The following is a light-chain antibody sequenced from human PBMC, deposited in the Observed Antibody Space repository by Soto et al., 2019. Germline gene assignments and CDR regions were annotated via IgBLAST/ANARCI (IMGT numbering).Light chain of an antibody. V-gene: IGLV7-46*01. CDR3: LLSYSGARSGV. CDR1: TGAVTSGHY. Sequence: QAVVTQEPSLTVSPGGTVTLTCGSSTGAVTSGHYPYWFRQKPGQAPRTLIYDTSNKHSWTPARFSGSLLGGKAALTLSGAQPEDEAEYYCLLSYSGARSGVFGGGTKLTVL. CDR2: DTS. J-gene: IGLJ3*02.